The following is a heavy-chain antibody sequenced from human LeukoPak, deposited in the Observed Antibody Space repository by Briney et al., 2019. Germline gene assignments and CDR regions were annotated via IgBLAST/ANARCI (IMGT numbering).Heavy chain of an antibody. D-gene: IGHD3-16*01. V-gene: IGHV3-21*01. CDR2: ISSSSSYI. CDR3: ARERSRIGGIDY. J-gene: IGHJ4*02. CDR1: GFTFSSYS. Sequence: GGSLRLSCAASGFTFSSYSMNWVRQAPGKGLEWVSSISSSSSYIYYADSVKGRFTISRDNAKNSLYLQMNSLRAEDTAVYYCARERSRIGGIDYWGQGTLVTVSS.